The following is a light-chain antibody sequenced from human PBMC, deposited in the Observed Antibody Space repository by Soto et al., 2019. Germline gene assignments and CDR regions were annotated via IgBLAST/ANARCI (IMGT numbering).Light chain of an antibody. CDR2: STN. J-gene: IGLJ3*02. Sequence: QAVVTQESSLTVSPGGTVTLTCSSNTGVVTSDYYPNWFQQKPGQEPRALIYSTNKKQSWTPARFSGSLLGGKAALTLSGVQPEDEAEYYCLLYYGGTHSWVFGGGTKLTVL. CDR3: LLYYGGTHSWV. V-gene: IGLV7-43*01. CDR1: TGVVTSDYY.